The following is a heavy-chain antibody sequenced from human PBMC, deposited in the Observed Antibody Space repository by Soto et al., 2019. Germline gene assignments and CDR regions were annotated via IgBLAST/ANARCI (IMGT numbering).Heavy chain of an antibody. D-gene: IGHD6-13*01. CDR3: ATTRIIAAAGGYYYSGMDV. CDR1: GYTFTSYG. CDR2: ISAYNGNT. Sequence: QVQLVQSGAEVKKPGASVKVSCKASGYTFTSYGISWVRQAPGQGLEWMGWISAYNGNTNYAQKLQGRVTMTTDTSTSTAYMELRSLRSDDTAVYYCATTRIIAAAGGYYYSGMDVWGQGTTVTVSS. J-gene: IGHJ6*02. V-gene: IGHV1-18*01.